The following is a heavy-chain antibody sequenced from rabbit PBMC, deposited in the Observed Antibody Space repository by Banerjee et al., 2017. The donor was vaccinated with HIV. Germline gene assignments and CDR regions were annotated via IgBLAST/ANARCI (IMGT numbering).Heavy chain of an antibody. CDR3: ARWGDDYSYAMDL. Sequence: QSLEESGGDLVKPEGSLTLTCTASGFSFSNKYVMCWVRQAPGKGLEWIGCINTGSGSTWYASWVNGRFTISKTSPTTVTLQMTSLTAADTATYFCARWGDDYSYAMDLWGPGTLVTVS. D-gene: IGHD2-1*01. J-gene: IGHJ6*01. CDR1: GFSFSNKYV. V-gene: IGHV1S40*01. CDR2: INTGSGST.